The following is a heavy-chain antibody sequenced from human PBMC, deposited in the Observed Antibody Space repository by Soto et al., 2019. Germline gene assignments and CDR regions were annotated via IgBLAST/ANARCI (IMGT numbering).Heavy chain of an antibody. CDR3: ARDEAIQLWPRVAFDI. Sequence: SVKVSCKASGGTFSSYAISWVRQAPGQGLEWMGGIIPIFGTANYAQKFQGRVTITADESTSTAYMELSSLRSEDTAVYYCARDEAIQLWPRVAFDIWGQGTMVTVSS. V-gene: IGHV1-69*13. D-gene: IGHD5-18*01. CDR1: GGTFSSYA. CDR2: IIPIFGTA. J-gene: IGHJ3*02.